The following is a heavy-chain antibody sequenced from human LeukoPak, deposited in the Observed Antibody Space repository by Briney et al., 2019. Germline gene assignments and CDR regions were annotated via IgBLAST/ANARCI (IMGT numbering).Heavy chain of an antibody. CDR1: GGSFSGYY. D-gene: IGHD3-10*01. J-gene: IGHJ4*02. CDR3: ARVPRITMVRGVIRYFDY. Sequence: SETLSLTCAVYGGSFSGYYWSWIRQPPGKGLEWIGEINHSGSTNYNPSLKSRVTISVDTSKNQFSLKLSSVTAADTAVYYCARVPRITMVRGVIRYFDYWGQGTLVTVSS. V-gene: IGHV4-34*01. CDR2: INHSGST.